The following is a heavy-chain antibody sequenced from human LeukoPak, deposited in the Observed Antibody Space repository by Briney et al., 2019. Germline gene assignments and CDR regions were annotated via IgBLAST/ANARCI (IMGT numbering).Heavy chain of an antibody. D-gene: IGHD3-22*01. Sequence: GGSLRLSCAASGFTFSSYGMHWVRQAPGKGLEWVAVIWYDGSNKYYADSVKGRFTISRGNSKNTLYLQMNSLRAEDTAVYYCARDLRYYYDSSGYSYYYYYGMDVWGQGTTVTVSS. CDR2: IWYDGSNK. V-gene: IGHV3-33*01. CDR1: GFTFSSYG. CDR3: ARDLRYYYDSSGYSYYYYYGMDV. J-gene: IGHJ6*02.